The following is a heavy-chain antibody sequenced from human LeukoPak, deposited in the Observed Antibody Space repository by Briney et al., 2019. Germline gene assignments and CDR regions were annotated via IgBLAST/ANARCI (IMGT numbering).Heavy chain of an antibody. J-gene: IGHJ3*02. D-gene: IGHD6-13*01. CDR3: ARDGEVGTYSSPHDAFDI. CDR2: SNHSGST. CDR1: GGSFSGYY. V-gene: IGHV4-34*01. Sequence: PSETLSLTCGVYGGSFSGYYWSWIRQPPGKGLEWIGESNHSGSTNYNPSLKSRVTISVDTSKNQFSLKLSSVTAADTAVYYCARDGEVGTYSSPHDAFDIWGQGTMVTVSS.